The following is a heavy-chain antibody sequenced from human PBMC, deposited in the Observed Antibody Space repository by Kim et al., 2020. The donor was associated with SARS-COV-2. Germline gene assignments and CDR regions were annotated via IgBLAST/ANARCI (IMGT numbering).Heavy chain of an antibody. Sequence: SETLSLTCAVYGGSFSGYKWSWIRQPPGKGLEWIGEINHSGSTNLSPSLKSRITISEDTYKSQFSLRLKSMTAADTAMYYCARGRAGVVPSPVLGLGPYYEYYAMDVWGRGTPVAVSS. CDR2: INHSGST. CDR1: GGSFSGYK. V-gene: IGHV4-34*01. J-gene: IGHJ6*02. D-gene: IGHD2-8*02. CDR3: ARGRAGVVPSPVLGLGPYYEYYAMDV.